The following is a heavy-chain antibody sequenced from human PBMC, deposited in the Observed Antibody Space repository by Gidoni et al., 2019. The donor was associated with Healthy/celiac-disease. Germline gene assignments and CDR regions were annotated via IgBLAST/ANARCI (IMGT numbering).Heavy chain of an antibody. V-gene: IGHV4-34*01. CDR3: ARQGGSYYRRQPHFDY. CDR2: INHSGST. D-gene: IGHD1-26*01. J-gene: IGHJ4*02. Sequence: QVQLQQWGAGLLKPSETLSLTCSVYGGSFSCYYWSWIRQPPGKGLEWIGEINHSGSTNDNPSLKSRVTISVDTSKNQFSLKLSSVTAADTAVYYCARQGGSYYRRQPHFDYWGQGTLVTVSS. CDR1: GGSFSCYY.